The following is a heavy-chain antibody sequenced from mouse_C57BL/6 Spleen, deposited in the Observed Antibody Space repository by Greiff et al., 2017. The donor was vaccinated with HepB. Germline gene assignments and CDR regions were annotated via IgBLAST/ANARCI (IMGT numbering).Heavy chain of an antibody. D-gene: IGHD2-2*01. CDR2: IRNKANGYTT. CDR1: GFTFTDYY. V-gene: IGHV7-3*01. Sequence: EVKVVESGGGLVQPGGSLSLSCAASGFTFTDYYMSWVRQPPGKALEWLGFIRNKANGYTTEYSAPVKGRFTISRDNSQSVLYLQMNALRAEDSATYYCARYGYGPGYAMDCWGQGTSVTVSS. J-gene: IGHJ4*01. CDR3: ARYGYGPGYAMDC.